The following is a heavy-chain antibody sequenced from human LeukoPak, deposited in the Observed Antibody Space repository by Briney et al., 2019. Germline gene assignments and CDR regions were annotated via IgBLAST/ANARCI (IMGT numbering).Heavy chain of an antibody. CDR3: AKAPALQWLVLEY. CDR1: GFTFSSYA. J-gene: IGHJ4*02. Sequence: GGSLRLSCAASGFTFSSYAMSWVRQAPGKGLEWVSAISGSGGSTYYADSAKGRFTISRDNSKNTLYLQMNSLRAEDTAVYYCAKAPALQWLVLEYWGQGTLVTVSS. V-gene: IGHV3-23*01. CDR2: ISGSGGST. D-gene: IGHD6-19*01.